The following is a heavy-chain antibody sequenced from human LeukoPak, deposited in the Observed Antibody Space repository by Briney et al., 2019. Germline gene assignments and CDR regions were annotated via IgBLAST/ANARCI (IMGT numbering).Heavy chain of an antibody. CDR1: GFSFSSYS. Sequence: GGSLRLSCAASGFSFSSYSMNWVRQAPGKGLEWVSSISSGRSFTYYGDSVKGRFSISRDNAKNTLYLQMNSLRAEDTALYFCAQWSRYFDYWGQGTLVTVSS. D-gene: IGHD1-26*01. CDR2: ISSGRSFT. J-gene: IGHJ4*02. CDR3: AQWSRYFDY. V-gene: IGHV3-21*04.